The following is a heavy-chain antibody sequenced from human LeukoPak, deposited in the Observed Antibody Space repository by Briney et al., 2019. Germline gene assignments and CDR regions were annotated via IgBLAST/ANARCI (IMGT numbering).Heavy chain of an antibody. Sequence: GGSLRLSCAASGFTFSTYGMHWVRQAPGKGLEWVAVISFDGSYEYYADSVKGRFTISRDTSKNTLYLQMNSLTVEDTAVYYCAKDRGGSYRGAFGYWGQGTLVTVSS. J-gene: IGHJ4*02. CDR3: AKDRGGSYRGAFGY. V-gene: IGHV3-30*18. CDR2: ISFDGSYE. D-gene: IGHD1-26*01. CDR1: GFTFSTYG.